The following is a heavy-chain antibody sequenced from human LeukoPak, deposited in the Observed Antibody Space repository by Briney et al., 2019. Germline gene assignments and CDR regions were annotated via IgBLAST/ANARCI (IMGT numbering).Heavy chain of an antibody. CDR3: ARVDSSSYYFDY. D-gene: IGHD6-6*01. J-gene: IGHJ4*02. V-gene: IGHV3-11*04. CDR2: ISSSGSTI. CDR1: GFTFSDYY. Sequence: PGGSLRLSCAASGFTFSDYYMSWIRQAPGKGLEWVSYISSSGSTIYYADSVKGRFTISKDNAKNSLYLQMNSLRAEDTAVYYCARVDSSSYYFDYWGQGTLVTVSS.